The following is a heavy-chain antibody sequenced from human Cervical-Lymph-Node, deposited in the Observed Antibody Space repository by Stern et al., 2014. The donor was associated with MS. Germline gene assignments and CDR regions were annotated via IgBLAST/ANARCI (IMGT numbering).Heavy chain of an antibody. D-gene: IGHD3-3*01. V-gene: IGHV1-18*01. CDR1: GYNFFAYG. Sequence: QVQLVQSGTEVKKPGASVKVSCKASGYNFFAYGITWVRQAPGQGLEWMGWVSDNNVQTTIAQSLQGRVVLTIDIATNTSYMELRRLRSDDTAVYYCARALRFLGRSDFDFWGPGTLVTVSS. CDR2: VSDNNVQT. CDR3: ARALRFLGRSDFDF. J-gene: IGHJ4*02.